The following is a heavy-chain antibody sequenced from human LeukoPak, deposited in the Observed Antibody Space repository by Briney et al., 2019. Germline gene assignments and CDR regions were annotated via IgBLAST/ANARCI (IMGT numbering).Heavy chain of an antibody. CDR2: ISGIGTST. CDR3: ARVGYSSGWYNYFDY. Sequence: GGSLRLSCVASRFQFSSYAMSWVRQAPGKGLEWVSVISGIGTSTYYADSVKDRFTISRDNSKNTLYLQMTSLRAEDTAVYYCARVGYSSGWYNYFDYWGQGTLVTVSS. V-gene: IGHV3-23*01. J-gene: IGHJ4*02. D-gene: IGHD6-19*01. CDR1: RFQFSSYA.